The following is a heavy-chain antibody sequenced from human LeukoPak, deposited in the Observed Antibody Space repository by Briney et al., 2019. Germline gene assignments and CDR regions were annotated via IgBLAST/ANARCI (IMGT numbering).Heavy chain of an antibody. D-gene: IGHD3-10*01. V-gene: IGHV3-30-3*01. Sequence: GGSLRLSCAASGFTFSDYYMSWIRQAPDKGLEWVAVISYDGSNKYYADSVKGRFTISRDNSKNTLYLQMNSLRAEDTAVYYCARDSLPRVFLPGGYFQHWGQGTLVTVSS. CDR3: ARDSLPRVFLPGGYFQH. CDR1: GFTFSDYY. CDR2: ISYDGSNK. J-gene: IGHJ1*01.